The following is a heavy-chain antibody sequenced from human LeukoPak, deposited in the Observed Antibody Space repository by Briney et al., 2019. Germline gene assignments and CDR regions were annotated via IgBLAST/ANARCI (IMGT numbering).Heavy chain of an antibody. CDR1: GFTFSSYA. CDR2: ISGSGGST. V-gene: IGHV3-23*01. CDR3: AKTLGYCSSTSCAKRAFDI. J-gene: IGHJ3*02. Sequence: PGGSLRLSCAAPGFTFSSYAMSWVRQAPGKGLEWVSAISGSGGSTYYADSVKGRFTISRDNSKNTLYLQMTSLRAEDTAVYYCAKTLGYCSSTSCAKRAFDIWGQGTMVTVSS. D-gene: IGHD2-2*01.